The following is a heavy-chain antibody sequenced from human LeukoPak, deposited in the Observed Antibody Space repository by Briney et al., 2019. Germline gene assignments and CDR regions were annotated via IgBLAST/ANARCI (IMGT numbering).Heavy chain of an antibody. J-gene: IGHJ5*02. CDR3: ARRLKGGWFDP. CDR1: GGSFSGYY. V-gene: IGHV4-59*08. Sequence: SETLSLTCAVYGGSFSGYYWSWIRQPPGKGLEWIGYIYYSGSTNYNPSLKSRVTISVDTSKNQFSLKLSSVTAADTAVYYCARRLKGGWFDPWGQGTLVTVSS. D-gene: IGHD2-15*01. CDR2: IYYSGST.